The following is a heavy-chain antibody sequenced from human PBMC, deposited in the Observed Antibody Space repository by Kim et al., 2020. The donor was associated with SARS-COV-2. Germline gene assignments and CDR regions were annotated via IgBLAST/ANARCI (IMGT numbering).Heavy chain of an antibody. CDR3: ARDGPTWGYYYYGMDV. CDR1: GGSISSYY. V-gene: IGHV4-59*01. D-gene: IGHD7-27*01. CDR2: IYYSGST. Sequence: SETLSLTCTVSGGSISSYYWSWIRQPPGKGLEWIGYIYYSGSTNYNPSLKSRVTISVDTSTNQSSLKLSSVTAADTAVYYCARDGPTWGYYYYGMDVWG. J-gene: IGHJ6*02.